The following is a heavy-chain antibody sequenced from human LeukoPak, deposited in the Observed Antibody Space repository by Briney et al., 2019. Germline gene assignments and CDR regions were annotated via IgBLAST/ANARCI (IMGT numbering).Heavy chain of an antibody. CDR3: ARVIVVVTAIPLGAFDI. V-gene: IGHV4-39*07. D-gene: IGHD2-21*02. CDR1: GGSISSSSYY. Sequence: PSETLSLTCTVSGGSISSSSYYWGWIRQPPGKGLEWIGSIYYSGSTYYNPSLKSRVTISVDTSKNQFSLKLSSVTAADTAVYYCARVIVVVTAIPLGAFDIWGQGTMVTVSS. CDR2: IYYSGST. J-gene: IGHJ3*02.